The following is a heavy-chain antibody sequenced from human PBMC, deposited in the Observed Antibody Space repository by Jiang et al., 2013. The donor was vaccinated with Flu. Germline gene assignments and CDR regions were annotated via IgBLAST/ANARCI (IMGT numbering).Heavy chain of an antibody. V-gene: IGHV3-30-3*01. J-gene: IGHJ4*02. CDR2: ISYDGSNK. Sequence: QLVESGGGVVQPGRSLRPSCAASGFSFSRYVMYWVRQAPGKGLEWVAVISYDGSNKYYADSVKGRFTISRDNSKNTLDLQMDSLRVEDTAVYYCAGADSWGQGTLVTVSS. CDR1: GFSFSRYV. CDR3: AGADS.